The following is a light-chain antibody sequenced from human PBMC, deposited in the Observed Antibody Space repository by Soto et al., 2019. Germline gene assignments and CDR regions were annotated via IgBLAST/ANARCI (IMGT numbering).Light chain of an antibody. V-gene: IGKV1-5*03. CDR3: QQYGSFPVT. J-gene: IGKJ5*01. CDR2: KAS. CDR1: QSISSW. Sequence: DIQMTQSPSTLSASVGDRVTITCRASQSISSWLAWYQQKPGEAPKLVIYKASTLQSGAPSRFSGSGSGTDFTLTISSLQPDDFATYFCQQYGSFPVTFGQGKRLEIK.